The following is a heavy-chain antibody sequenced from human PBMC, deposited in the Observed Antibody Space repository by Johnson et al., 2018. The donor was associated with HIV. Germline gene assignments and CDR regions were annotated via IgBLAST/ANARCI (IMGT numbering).Heavy chain of an antibody. V-gene: IGHV3-66*01. CDR1: GFTFSSYV. J-gene: IGHJ3*02. D-gene: IGHD5-24*01. Sequence: EVQLVESGGGVVQPGGSLRLSCAASGFTFSSYVMHWVRQAPGKGLEWVSVIFSGGSAYYAGLVKGRFTISRDNSKNTLYLQMNSLRAEDTAVYYCARACRDGYTCDAFDIWGQGTMVTVSS. CDR2: IFSGGSA. CDR3: ARACRDGYTCDAFDI.